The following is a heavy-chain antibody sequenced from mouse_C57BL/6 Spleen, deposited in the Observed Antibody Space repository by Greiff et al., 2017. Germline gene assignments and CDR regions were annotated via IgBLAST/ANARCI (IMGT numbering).Heavy chain of an antibody. CDR1: GFTFSDYG. D-gene: IGHD1-1*02. CDR2: ISSGSSTI. V-gene: IGHV5-17*01. CDR3: TRGGYDYAMDY. J-gene: IGHJ4*01. Sequence: EVNVVESGGGLVKPGGSLKLSCAASGFTFSDYGMHWVRQALEKGLEWVAYISSGSSTIYYADTVKGRFTISRDNAKNTLFLQMTSLRSEDTAMYYCTRGGYDYAMDYWGKGTSVTVSS.